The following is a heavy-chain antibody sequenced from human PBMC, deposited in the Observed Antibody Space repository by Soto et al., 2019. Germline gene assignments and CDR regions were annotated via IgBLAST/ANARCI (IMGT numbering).Heavy chain of an antibody. Sequence: EVQLVESGGGVVRPGGSLRLSCAASGFTFDDYGMSWVRQAPGKGLEWVSGINWNGGSTGYADSVKGRFTISRDNAQNSLYPQMNRLRAEDTALYHCARAHYGSGSPEAFDIWGQGTMVTVSS. D-gene: IGHD3-10*01. CDR1: GFTFDDYG. J-gene: IGHJ3*02. CDR2: INWNGGST. CDR3: ARAHYGSGSPEAFDI. V-gene: IGHV3-20*01.